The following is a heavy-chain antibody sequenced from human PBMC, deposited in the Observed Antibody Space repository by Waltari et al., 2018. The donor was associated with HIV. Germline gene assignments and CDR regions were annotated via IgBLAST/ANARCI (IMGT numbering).Heavy chain of an antibody. D-gene: IGHD1-26*01. CDR2: INTDGRNT. CDR1: GFSISPYY. CDR3: ARDGLGHNRFDP. Sequence: EVQLEQSEGGVVQPGGSLRLSCVASGFSISPYYMHWVRQAPGKGLVWVSRINTDGRNTIYADSVKGRFSVSRDNAKNIVYLQMNSLRAEDTAVYFCARDGLGHNRFDPWGQGSLVTVSS. V-gene: IGHV3-74*01. J-gene: IGHJ5*02.